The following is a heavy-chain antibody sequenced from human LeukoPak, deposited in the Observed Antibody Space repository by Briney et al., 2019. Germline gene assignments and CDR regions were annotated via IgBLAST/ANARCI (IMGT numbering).Heavy chain of an antibody. V-gene: IGHV4-59*08. Sequence: SETLSLTCTVSGGSISSYYWSWIRQPPGKGLEWIGYIYYSGSTNYNPSLKSRVTISVDTSKNQFSLKLSSVTAADTAVYYCARQVGGSGSYWFDHWGQGTLVTVSS. CDR2: IYYSGST. CDR1: GGSISSYY. J-gene: IGHJ5*02. CDR3: ARQVGGSGSYWFDH. D-gene: IGHD3-10*01.